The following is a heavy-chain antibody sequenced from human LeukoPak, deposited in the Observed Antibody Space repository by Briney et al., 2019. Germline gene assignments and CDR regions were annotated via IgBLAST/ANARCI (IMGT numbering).Heavy chain of an antibody. J-gene: IGHJ4*02. D-gene: IGHD4-23*01. CDR3: ARSDGGQDRSYYFDY. Sequence: SETLSLTCTVSGGSISSGSYYWSWIRQPAGEGLEWIGRIYTSGSTNYNPSLKSRVTISVDTSKNQFSLKLSSVTAADTAVYYCARSDGGQDRSYYFDYWGQGTLVTVSS. CDR2: IYTSGST. CDR1: GGSISSGSYY. V-gene: IGHV4-61*02.